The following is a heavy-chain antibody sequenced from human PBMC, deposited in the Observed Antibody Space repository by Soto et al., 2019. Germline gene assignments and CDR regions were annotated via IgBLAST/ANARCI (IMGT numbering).Heavy chain of an antibody. Sequence: QVQLVESGGGLVKPGGSLRLSCAASGFTFSDYYMSWIRQAPGKGLEWVSYISSTDSFTNYADSVRGRFTVSRDNAKNSLFLQMNSLRADDTAVYYCARWEISSSFGPFDYWGQGTLVTVSS. CDR1: GFTFSDYY. V-gene: IGHV3-11*06. CDR3: ARWEISSSFGPFDY. D-gene: IGHD6-6*01. CDR2: ISSTDSFT. J-gene: IGHJ4*02.